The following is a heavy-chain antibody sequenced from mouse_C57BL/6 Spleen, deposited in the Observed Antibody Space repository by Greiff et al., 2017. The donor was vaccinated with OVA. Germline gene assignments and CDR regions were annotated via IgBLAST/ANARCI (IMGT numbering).Heavy chain of an antibody. CDR1: GYTFTSYW. D-gene: IGHD2-4*01. CDR3: ARRYDFYYAMDY. J-gene: IGHJ4*01. V-gene: IGHV1-52*01. Sequence: QVQLQQPGAELVRPGSSVKLSCKASGYTFTSYWMHWVKQRPIQGLEWIGNIDPSDSETHYNQKFKDKATLTVDKSSSTAYMQLSSLTSEDSAVYYCARRYDFYYAMDYWGQGTSVTVSS. CDR2: IDPSDSET.